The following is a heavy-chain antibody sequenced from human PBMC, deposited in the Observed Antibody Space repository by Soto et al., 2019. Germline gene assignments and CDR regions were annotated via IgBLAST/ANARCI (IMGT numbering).Heavy chain of an antibody. V-gene: IGHV3-15*01. Sequence: GGSLRLSCAASGFTFSNAWMSWVRQAPGKGLEWVGRIKSKTDGGTTDYAAPVKGRFTISRDDSKNTLYLQMNSLKTEDTAVYYCTTDGPTPDIVVVVAATHFDYWGQGTLVTVSS. J-gene: IGHJ4*02. CDR3: TTDGPTPDIVVVVAATHFDY. D-gene: IGHD2-15*01. CDR1: GFTFSNAW. CDR2: IKSKTDGGTT.